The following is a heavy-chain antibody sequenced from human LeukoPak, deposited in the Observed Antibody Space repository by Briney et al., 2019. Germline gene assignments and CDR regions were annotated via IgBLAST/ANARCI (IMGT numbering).Heavy chain of an antibody. CDR3: AKDRDDYVWGSYLGAFDI. V-gene: IGHV3-23*01. D-gene: IGHD3-16*01. Sequence: GGSLRLTCAASGFTFSSYAMSWVRQAPGKGLEWVSGISGSGGSTYYGDSVKGRFTMSRDNVKNMLYLQMNSLRAEDTAVFYCAKDRDDYVWGSYLGAFDIWGQGTMVTVSS. J-gene: IGHJ3*02. CDR1: GFTFSSYA. CDR2: ISGSGGST.